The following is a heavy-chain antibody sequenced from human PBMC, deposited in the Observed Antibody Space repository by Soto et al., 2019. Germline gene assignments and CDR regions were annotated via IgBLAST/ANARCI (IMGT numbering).Heavy chain of an antibody. CDR2: MNPNSGNT. V-gene: IGHV1-8*01. J-gene: IGHJ4*02. CDR1: GYTFSDYD. CDR3: ARGVRPDY. D-gene: IGHD6-6*01. Sequence: VASVKVSCKASGYTFSDYDINWVRQAPGQGLEWMGWMNPNSGNTGYGQTFQGRITMTRNTSIDTAYMELSNLRSEDTAVYFCARGVRPDYWGQGTLVTVS.